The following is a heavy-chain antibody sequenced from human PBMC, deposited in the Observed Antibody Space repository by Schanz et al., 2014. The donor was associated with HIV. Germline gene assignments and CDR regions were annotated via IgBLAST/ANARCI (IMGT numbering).Heavy chain of an antibody. CDR3: AREYLGYSSGFDP. V-gene: IGHV3-74*01. Sequence: EVQLVESGGGFIKPGESLRLSCVTSGFTFGTKWMYWVRQVPGKGLVWVSRISRDGKTANKADSVKGRFTVSRDNAKNRLYLQMNNLTAGDTAVYYCAREYLGYSSGFDPWGQGTLVTVSS. J-gene: IGHJ5*02. CDR2: ISRDGKTA. CDR1: GFTFGTKW. D-gene: IGHD6-19*01.